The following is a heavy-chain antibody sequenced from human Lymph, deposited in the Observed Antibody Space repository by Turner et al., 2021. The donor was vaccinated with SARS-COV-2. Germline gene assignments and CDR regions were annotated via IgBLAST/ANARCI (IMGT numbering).Heavy chain of an antibody. CDR1: GFTFSTYA. CDR2: ISYDGFNK. Sequence: QVQLVESGGGVVQPGRSLRLSCAASGFTFSTYAIHWVRQAPGKGLEWVAGISYDGFNKYYSDSVKGQFTISRDNSKNTLYLQMSSLRAEDTAVYYCARGSGSYLSAFDIWGQGTMVTVSS. CDR3: ARGSGSYLSAFDI. V-gene: IGHV3-30*04. J-gene: IGHJ3*02. D-gene: IGHD1-26*01.